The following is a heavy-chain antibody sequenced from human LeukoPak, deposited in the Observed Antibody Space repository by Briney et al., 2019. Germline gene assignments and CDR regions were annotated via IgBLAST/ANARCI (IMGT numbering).Heavy chain of an antibody. CDR2: IGSSGGDT. D-gene: IGHD2-8*01. J-gene: IGHJ6*02. V-gene: IGHV3-23*01. CDR1: GFTFSNYD. CDR3: AKYLMAKGPPYALDV. Sequence: PGGSLRLSCTPSGFTFSNYDMNWVRQAPGKGLEWVSGIGSSGGDTYYADSVKGRFTISRDNSKNMLYLQMNSLRADDTALYYCAKYLMAKGPPYALDVWGQGTTVTVS.